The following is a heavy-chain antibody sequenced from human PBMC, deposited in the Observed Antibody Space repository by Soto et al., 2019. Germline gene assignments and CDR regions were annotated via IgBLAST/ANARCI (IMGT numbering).Heavy chain of an antibody. CDR2: ICNSGGT. CDR1: GGSISSYC. Sequence: QVQLQESGPGLVKPSETLSLTCTVSGGSISSYCWSWVRQPPGEGLEWIANICNSGGTNYNPSRKSRVVISVDTSRNQFSLKLSSVTAADTAVYYCARGVGRYGSNLDYWGQGTLVTVSS. D-gene: IGHD1-26*01. V-gene: IGHV4-59*01. CDR3: ARGVGRYGSNLDY. J-gene: IGHJ4*02.